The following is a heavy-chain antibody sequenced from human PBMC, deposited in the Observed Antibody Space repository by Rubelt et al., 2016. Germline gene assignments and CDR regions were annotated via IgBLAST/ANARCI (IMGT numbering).Heavy chain of an antibody. CDR1: GGSFSGYY. CDR2: IHHSGST. CDR3: ARGKEGLGVTMMDY. Sequence: QVQLQQWGAGLLKPSETLSLTCAVYGGSFSGYYWSWIRQPPGKGLEWVGGIHHSGSTNYNPSLKSRVTISVDTSKNQFSLKLSSVTAADTAVYYCARGKEGLGVTMMDYWGQGTLVTVSS. V-gene: IGHV4-34*01. D-gene: IGHD3-22*01. J-gene: IGHJ4*02.